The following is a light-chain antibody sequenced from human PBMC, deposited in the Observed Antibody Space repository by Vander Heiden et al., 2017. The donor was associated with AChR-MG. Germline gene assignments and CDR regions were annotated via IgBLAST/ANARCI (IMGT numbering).Light chain of an antibody. V-gene: IGLV2-8*01. Sequence: SAPTQPPSGSGSLGPSVTIPCTGASSDIGDSVYGTWYQQYPGKAPRIVIFEVSQGPSGVPDRFSNCKSGNTASLTVSELQAEDEDDYYCGSYADSNIHVLFDGGTKLTVL. CDR2: EVS. CDR1: SSDIGDSVY. J-gene: IGLJ2*01. CDR3: GSYADSNIHVL.